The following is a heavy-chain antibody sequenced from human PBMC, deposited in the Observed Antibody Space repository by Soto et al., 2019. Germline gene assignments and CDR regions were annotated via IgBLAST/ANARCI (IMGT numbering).Heavy chain of an antibody. D-gene: IGHD3-10*01. Sequence: EVQLVESGGGLVQPGGSLRLSCAASGFTFSGSWMHWVRQAPGTGLVWVSRINGDGSGTSYADFVNGRFAFSRDDAENTLFPQMTCLRAEDTAVYYCARGIFGSGTANDYWGQGTLVTVSS. J-gene: IGHJ4*02. CDR3: ARGIFGSGTANDY. V-gene: IGHV3-74*01. CDR1: GFTFSGSW. CDR2: INGDGSGT.